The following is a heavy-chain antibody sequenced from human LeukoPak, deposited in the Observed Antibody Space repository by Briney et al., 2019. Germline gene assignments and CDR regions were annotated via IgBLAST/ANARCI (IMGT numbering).Heavy chain of an antibody. CDR3: AKDLMPVSSHFDY. D-gene: IGHD6-6*01. V-gene: IGHV3-30*18. Sequence: GGSLRLSCAASGFTFSSYGMHWVRQAPGKGLEWVAVISYDGSNKYYADSVKGRFTISRDNSKNTLYLQMNSLRAEDTAVYYCAKDLMPVSSHFDYWGQGTLVTVSS. CDR2: ISYDGSNK. J-gene: IGHJ4*02. CDR1: GFTFSSYG.